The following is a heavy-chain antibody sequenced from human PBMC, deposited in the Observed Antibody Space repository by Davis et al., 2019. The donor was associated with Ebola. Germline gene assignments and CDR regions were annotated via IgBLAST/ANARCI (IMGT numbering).Heavy chain of an antibody. V-gene: IGHV4-34*01. CDR1: GGSFSGYY. CDR2: INHSGST. J-gene: IGHJ6*02. D-gene: IGHD3-22*01. Sequence: MPSETLSLTCAVYGGSFSGYYWSWIRQPPGKGLEWIGEINHSGSTNYNPSLKSRVTISVDTSKNQFSLKLSSVTAADPAVYYCARGRSGYYYYGMDVWGQGTTVTVSS. CDR3: ARGRSGYYYYGMDV.